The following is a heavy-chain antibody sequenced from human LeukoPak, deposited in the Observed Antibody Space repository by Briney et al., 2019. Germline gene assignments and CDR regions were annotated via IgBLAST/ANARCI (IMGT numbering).Heavy chain of an antibody. CDR2: IQYDAGNR. CDR1: GFTFSSFG. CDR3: AKSFTGSYLDYFDY. J-gene: IGHJ4*02. V-gene: IGHV3-30*02. D-gene: IGHD1-26*01. Sequence: GGSLRLSCAASGFTFSSFGMHWVRQAPGKGLEWVAFIQYDAGNRQYADSVKGRFTISRDNSKTTLYLQMNSLTAEDTAVYYCAKSFTGSYLDYFDYWGQGTLVTVFS.